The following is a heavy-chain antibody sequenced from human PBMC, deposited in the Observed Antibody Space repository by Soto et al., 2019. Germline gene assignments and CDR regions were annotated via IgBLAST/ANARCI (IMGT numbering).Heavy chain of an antibody. Sequence: PSETLSGTCAVHGGSFSGYYWSWIRQPPGKGLEWIGEINHSGSTNYNPSLKSRVTISLDTSKNQFSLKLSSVTAADTAVYYCTRGGASGSYFLRKAFDIWGQGTMVTVSS. CDR3: TRGGASGSYFLRKAFDI. D-gene: IGHD1-26*01. CDR1: GGSFSGYY. CDR2: INHSGST. V-gene: IGHV4-34*01. J-gene: IGHJ3*02.